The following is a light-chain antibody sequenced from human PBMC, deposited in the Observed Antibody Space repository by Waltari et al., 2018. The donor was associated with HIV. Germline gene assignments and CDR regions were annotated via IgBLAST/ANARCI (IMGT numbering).Light chain of an antibody. V-gene: IGLV2-14*03. CDR1: RSDIGDYNF. Sequence: QSALTQPASVSGSPGQSITISCPGTRSDIGDYNFVAWYQQHPDSAPKLIIYDFSDRPSGVSIRFSGSKSGNMASLTISGLQAEDEADYYCSSFSLTSTLVFGTGTKVTVL. CDR2: DFS. CDR3: SSFSLTSTLV. J-gene: IGLJ1*01.